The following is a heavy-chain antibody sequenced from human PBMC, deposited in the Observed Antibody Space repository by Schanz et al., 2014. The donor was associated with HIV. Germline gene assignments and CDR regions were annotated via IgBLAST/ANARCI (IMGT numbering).Heavy chain of an antibody. J-gene: IGHJ4*02. Sequence: EVQMVESGGGLVQPGGSLRLSCAASGFSLNRYSVNWVRQTPGKGLEWISYISSSGSTRHYADSMKGRFTISRDNAKNFVYLQMNSLRDEDTAVYYYARGFQGFDYWGQGTLVTVSS. CDR1: GFSLNRYS. CDR3: ARGFQGFDY. D-gene: IGHD3-10*01. CDR2: ISSSGSTR. V-gene: IGHV3-48*02.